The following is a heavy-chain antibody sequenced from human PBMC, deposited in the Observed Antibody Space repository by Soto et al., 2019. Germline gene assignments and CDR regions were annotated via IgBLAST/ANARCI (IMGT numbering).Heavy chain of an antibody. CDR1: GGTFSSYA. D-gene: IGHD5-18*01. Sequence: QVQLVQSGAEVKKPGSSVKVSCKASGGTFSSYAISWVRQAPGQGLEWMGGIIPIFGTANYAQKFQGRVTIKAEESKSTDYMELSSLRYEDTAVYYCARGGLQIWLAPTYSYGMDVWGQGTTVTVSS. CDR2: IIPIFGTA. J-gene: IGHJ6*02. CDR3: ARGGLQIWLAPTYSYGMDV. V-gene: IGHV1-69*01.